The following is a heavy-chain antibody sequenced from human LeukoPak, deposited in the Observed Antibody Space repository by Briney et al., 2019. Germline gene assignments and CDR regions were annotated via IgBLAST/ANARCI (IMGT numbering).Heavy chain of an antibody. Sequence: PGGSLRLSCAASGFTFSTYSMNWVRQAPGKGLEWVSDISSSSSTIYYADSVKGRFTISRDNAKNSLYLQMNSLRAEDTAVYYCARYYSEWSFDYWGQGTLVTVPS. J-gene: IGHJ4*02. CDR2: ISSSSSTI. D-gene: IGHD3-16*01. CDR3: ARYYSEWSFDY. V-gene: IGHV3-48*01. CDR1: GFTFSTYS.